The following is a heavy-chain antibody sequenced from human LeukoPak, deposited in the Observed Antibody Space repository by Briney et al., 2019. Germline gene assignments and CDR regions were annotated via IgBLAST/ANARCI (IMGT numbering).Heavy chain of an antibody. CDR3: ATNIMGATGYDT. V-gene: IGHV3-66*01. CDR2: IYSGDTT. CDR1: GFTFSTFA. Sequence: GGSLRLSCAASGFTFSTFAMIWVRQPPGKGLEWVSVIYSGDTTYYPDSVKGRFTISRDNSKNKVYLQMNSLRAEDTAMYYCATNIMGATGYDTWGQGTLVTVSS. D-gene: IGHD1-26*01. J-gene: IGHJ5*02.